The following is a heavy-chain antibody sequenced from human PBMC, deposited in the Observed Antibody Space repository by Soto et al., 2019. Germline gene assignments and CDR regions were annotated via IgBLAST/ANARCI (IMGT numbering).Heavy chain of an antibody. J-gene: IGHJ4*02. Sequence: LRLSCAASGFTFSTYAMSWVRQAPGKGLEWVSAISGSGGNSTFYGDSVKGRFTISRDNSKNTLYLQMNSLGAEDTAVYYCAKGGGSCCFDNWGQGTLVTVSS. CDR1: GFTFSTYA. V-gene: IGHV3-23*01. CDR3: AKGGGSCCFDN. D-gene: IGHD2-15*01. CDR2: ISGSGGNST.